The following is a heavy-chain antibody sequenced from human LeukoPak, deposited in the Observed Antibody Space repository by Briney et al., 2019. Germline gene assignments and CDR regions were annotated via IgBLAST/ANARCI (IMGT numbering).Heavy chain of an antibody. D-gene: IGHD3-22*01. CDR1: GYTFTSYG. CDR3: ARTPYYYDSSGYYNY. V-gene: IGHV1-18*01. J-gene: IGHJ4*02. Sequence: ASVKVSCKASGYTFTSYGISWVRQAPGQGLEWMGWISAYNGNTNYAQKLQGRVTMTTDTSTSTAYMELRSLRSDDTAVYYCARTPYYYDSSGYYNYWGQGTLVTVPS. CDR2: ISAYNGNT.